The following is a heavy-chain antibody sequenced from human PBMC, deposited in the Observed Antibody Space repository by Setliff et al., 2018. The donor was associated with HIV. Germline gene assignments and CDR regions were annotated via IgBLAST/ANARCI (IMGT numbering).Heavy chain of an antibody. V-gene: IGHV4-31*03. CDR3: AREKGRYFDWYDRVFFDL. CDR1: GGSISSGGYY. CDR2: IHYSGNT. Sequence: PSETLSLTCTVSGGSISSGGYYWSWIRHHPGKGLEWIGYIHYSGNTYYNPSLKSRLTISVDTSKNQFSLNLSSVTAADTAVYYCAREKGRYFDWYDRVFFDLWGQGARVTVSS. D-gene: IGHD3-9*01. J-gene: IGHJ4*02.